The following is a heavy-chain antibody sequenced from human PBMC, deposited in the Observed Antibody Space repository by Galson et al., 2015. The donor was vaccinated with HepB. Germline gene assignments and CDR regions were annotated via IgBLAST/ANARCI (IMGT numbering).Heavy chain of an antibody. Sequence: SLRPSCAASGFIFSSYAMSWVRQAPGKGLEWVSAISGSGGTTDYADSVKGRFTISRDKSKNTLYLQMNSLRVEDTAVYYCAKGTIAVAGTSFDYWGQGTLVTVSS. V-gene: IGHV3-23*01. J-gene: IGHJ4*02. D-gene: IGHD6-19*01. CDR2: ISGSGGTT. CDR3: AKGTIAVAGTSFDY. CDR1: GFIFSSYA.